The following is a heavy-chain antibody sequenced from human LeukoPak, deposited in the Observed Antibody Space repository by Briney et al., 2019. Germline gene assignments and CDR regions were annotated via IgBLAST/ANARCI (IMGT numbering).Heavy chain of an antibody. V-gene: IGHV1-69*04. J-gene: IGHJ3*02. CDR3: AQDWGVYSTNDAFDI. CDR1: GGTFSSYA. CDR2: IIPILGIA. D-gene: IGHD3-16*01. Sequence: SVKVSCKASGGTFSSYAISWVRQAPGQGLEWMGRIIPILGIANYAQKFQGRVTITADKSTSTAYMELSSLRSEDTAVYYCAQDWGVYSTNDAFDIWGQGTMVTVSS.